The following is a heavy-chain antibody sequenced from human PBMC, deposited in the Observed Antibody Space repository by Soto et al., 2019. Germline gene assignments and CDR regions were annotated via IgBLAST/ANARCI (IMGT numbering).Heavy chain of an antibody. D-gene: IGHD3-3*01. Sequence: ASVKVSCKVSGYTLTELSMHWVRQAPGKGLEWMGGFDPEDGETIYAQKFQGRVTMTEDTSTDTAYMELSSLRSEDTAVYYCATLRLRFLEWPPGGYWLDPWGQGTLVTVSS. J-gene: IGHJ5*02. CDR2: FDPEDGET. CDR3: ATLRLRFLEWPPGGYWLDP. V-gene: IGHV1-24*01. CDR1: GYTLTELS.